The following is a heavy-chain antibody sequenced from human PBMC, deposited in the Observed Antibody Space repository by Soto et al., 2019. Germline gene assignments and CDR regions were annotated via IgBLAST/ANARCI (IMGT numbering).Heavy chain of an antibody. Sequence: GGSLRLSCAASGFTFSSYSMNWVRQAPGKGLEWVSYISVSSTTIYYADSVKGRFNIAKDNAKNSLYLQMNSLRAEDTAVYYCARDISDYNWGPGTLVTVSS. V-gene: IGHV3-48*01. CDR3: ARDISDYN. J-gene: IGHJ4*02. D-gene: IGHD4-17*01. CDR1: GFTFSSYS. CDR2: ISVSSTTI.